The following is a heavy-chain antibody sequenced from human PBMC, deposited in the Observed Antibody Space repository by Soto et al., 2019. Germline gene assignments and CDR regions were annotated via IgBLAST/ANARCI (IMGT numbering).Heavy chain of an antibody. CDR1: GFTFSNAW. V-gene: IGHV3-15*01. Sequence: GGSLRLSCAASGFTFSNAWMSWVRQAPGKWLEWVGRIKSKTDGGTTDYAAPVKGRFTISRDDSKNTLYLQMNSLKTEDTAVYYCTSRIVVTLDYFDYWGQGXLVTVYS. CDR3: TSRIVVTLDYFDY. J-gene: IGHJ4*02. CDR2: IKSKTDGGTT. D-gene: IGHD2-2*01.